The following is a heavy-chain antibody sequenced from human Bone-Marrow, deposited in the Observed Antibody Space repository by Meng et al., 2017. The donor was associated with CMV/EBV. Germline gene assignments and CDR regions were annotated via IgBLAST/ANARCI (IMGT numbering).Heavy chain of an antibody. J-gene: IGHJ6*02. V-gene: IGHV3-30*02. CDR3: AREMIGYCSSTSCYHHYYYGMDV. CDR1: GFSFSYYS. CDR2: IQYDGNHK. Sequence: GESLKISCAASGFSFSYYSMHWVRQTPGKGLEWVSFIQYDGNHKYDAESVKGRFTISRDNSKNMVYLQMISLRPEDTAVYYCAREMIGYCSSTSCYHHYYYGMDVWGQGTTVTVSS. D-gene: IGHD2-2*01.